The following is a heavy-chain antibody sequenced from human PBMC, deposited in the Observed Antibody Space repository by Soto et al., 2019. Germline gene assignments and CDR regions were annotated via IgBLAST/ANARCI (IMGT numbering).Heavy chain of an antibody. V-gene: IGHV1-69*13. CDR1: GGTFSSYA. J-gene: IGHJ6*02. CDR3: AKVWLSIPNPYYYGMDV. Sequence: SVKVSCKASGGTFSSYAISWVRQAPGQGLEWMGGIIPIFGTANYAQKFQGRVTITADESTSTAYMELSSLRSEDTAVYYCAKVWLSIPNPYYYGMDVWGQGTTVTVSS. D-gene: IGHD3-9*01. CDR2: IIPIFGTA.